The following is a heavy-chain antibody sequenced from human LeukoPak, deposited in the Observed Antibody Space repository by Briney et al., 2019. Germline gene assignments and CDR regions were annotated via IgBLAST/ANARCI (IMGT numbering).Heavy chain of an antibody. D-gene: IGHD3-22*01. CDR3: ARLDYYDSSDAFDI. J-gene: IGHJ3*02. V-gene: IGHV3-7*01. Sequence: GGSLRPSCAASGFTFSSYWMSWVRQAPGKGLEWVANIKQDGSEKYYVDSVKGRFTISRDNAKNSLYLQMNSLRAEDTAVYYCARLDYYDSSDAFDIWGQGTMVTVSS. CDR1: GFTFSSYW. CDR2: IKQDGSEK.